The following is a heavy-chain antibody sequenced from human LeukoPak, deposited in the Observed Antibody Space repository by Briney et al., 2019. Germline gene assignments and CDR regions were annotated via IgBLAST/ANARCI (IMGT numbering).Heavy chain of an antibody. J-gene: IGHJ4*02. CDR1: GYTFTSYA. D-gene: IGHD6-19*01. CDR3: ARALGREYSSGWYYFDY. CDR2: ISAYNGNT. Sequence: ASVKVSCKASGYTFTSYAMNWVRQAPGQGLEWMGWISAYNGNTNYAQKLQDRVTMTTDMSTSTVYMELSSLRSDDTAVYYCARALGREYSSGWYYFDYWGQGTLVTVSS. V-gene: IGHV1-18*01.